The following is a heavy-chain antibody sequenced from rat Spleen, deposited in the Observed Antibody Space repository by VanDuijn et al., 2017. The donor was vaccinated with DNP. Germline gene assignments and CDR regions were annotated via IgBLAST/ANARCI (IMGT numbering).Heavy chain of an antibody. CDR3: GKNTGYYFDH. Sequence: EVQLVESGGGLVQPGRSMKLSCAASGFTFSNYYMAWVRQAPTKGLEWVASISTGGSRTYYPDSVKGRFTISRDNAKSSLYLQMNSLKSEDTATYYCGKNTGYYFDHWGQGVMVTVSS. D-gene: IGHD4-1*01. J-gene: IGHJ2*01. CDR1: GFTFSNYY. CDR2: ISTGGSRT. V-gene: IGHV5-25*01.